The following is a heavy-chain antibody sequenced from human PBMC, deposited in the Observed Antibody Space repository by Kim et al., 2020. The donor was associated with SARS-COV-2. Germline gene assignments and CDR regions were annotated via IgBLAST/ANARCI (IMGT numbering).Heavy chain of an antibody. CDR2: ITGDGDDR. Sequence: GGSLRLSCAASGFSFSSYVIGWVRQSPGKGLEWFSAITGDGDDRYYADSVQGRFLISRNSSKNTLYLQMSSRKADGQALYYCARGSSYSRPYNFDYWGQGPLVAYS. CDR1: GFSFSSYV. CDR3: ARGSSYSRPYNFDY. V-gene: IGHV3-23*01. J-gene: IGHJ4*02. D-gene: IGHD6-6*01.